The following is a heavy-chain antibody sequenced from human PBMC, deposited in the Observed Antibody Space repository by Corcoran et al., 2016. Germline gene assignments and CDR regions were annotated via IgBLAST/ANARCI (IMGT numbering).Heavy chain of an antibody. CDR1: GFTFSSYS. Sequence: EVQLVESGGGLVQPGGSLRLSCAASGFTFSSYSMNWVRQAPGKGLEWVSYISSSSSTIYYADSVKGRFTISRDNAKNSLYLQMNSLREEDTAVYYCARDGTIFGVVTYFYYWGQGTLVTVSS. V-gene: IGHV3-48*02. J-gene: IGHJ4*02. CDR3: ARDGTIFGVVTYFYY. CDR2: ISSSSSTI. D-gene: IGHD3-3*01.